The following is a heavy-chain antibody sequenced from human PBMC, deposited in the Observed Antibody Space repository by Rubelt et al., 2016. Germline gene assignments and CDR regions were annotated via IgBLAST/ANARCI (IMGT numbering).Heavy chain of an antibody. J-gene: IGHJ4*02. D-gene: IGHD3-22*01. CDR2: INHSGST. V-gene: IGHV4-34*01. Sequence: GLEWIGEINHSGSTNYNPSLKSRVTISVDTSKNQFSLKLSSVTAADTAVYYCARLVMNYYDSSGYLNWGQGTLVTVSS. CDR3: ARLVMNYYDSSGYLN.